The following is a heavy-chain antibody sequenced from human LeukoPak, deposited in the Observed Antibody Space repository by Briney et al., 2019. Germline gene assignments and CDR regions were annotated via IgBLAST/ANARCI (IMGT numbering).Heavy chain of an antibody. CDR1: GFTFSSYG. Sequence: SLRLSCAASGFTFSSYGMHWVRQAPGKGLEWVAVISYDGSNKYYADSVKGRFTISRDNSKNTLYLQMNSLRAEDTAVYYCAGLRGMDVWGQGTTVTVSS. CDR3: AGLRGMDV. J-gene: IGHJ6*02. CDR2: ISYDGSNK. V-gene: IGHV3-30*03.